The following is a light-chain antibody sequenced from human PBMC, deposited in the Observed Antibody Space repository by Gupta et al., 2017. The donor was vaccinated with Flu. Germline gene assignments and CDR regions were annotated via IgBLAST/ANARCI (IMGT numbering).Light chain of an antibody. CDR2: EGT. J-gene: IGLJ2*01. V-gene: IGLV2-14*01. CDR3: NSFTSTSTPLV. CDR1: SNDIGRYNY. Sequence: QPALTQPASVSGSPGQSITISCTGTSNDIGRYNYVSWYQHHPGKAPKLMIYEGTNRPSGVSERFSGSKSGNTASLTISGLQAEDEADYYCNSFTSTSTPLVFGGGTKLTVL.